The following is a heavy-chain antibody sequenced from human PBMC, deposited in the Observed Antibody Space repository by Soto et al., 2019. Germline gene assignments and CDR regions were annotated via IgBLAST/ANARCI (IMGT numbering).Heavy chain of an antibody. CDR3: AGDRLGYCSHTSYYHPYYYYGMDV. J-gene: IGHJ6*02. V-gene: IGHV1-69*12. Sequence: QVQLVQSGAEVKKPGSSVKVSCKASGGTFSSYAISWVRQAPGQGLEWMGGIIPIFGTANYAQKFQGRVTITAEQYTSTAYLELSSLRPEDRGVYYWAGDRLGYCSHTSYYHPYYYYGMDVWGQGATVTVSS. CDR2: IIPIFGTA. D-gene: IGHD2-2*01. CDR1: GGTFSSYA.